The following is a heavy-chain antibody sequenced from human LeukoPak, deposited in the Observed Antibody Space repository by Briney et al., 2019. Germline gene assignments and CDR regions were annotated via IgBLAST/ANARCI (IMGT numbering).Heavy chain of an antibody. Sequence: PGGSLRLSCAASGFTFSSYWMSWVRQAPGKGLEWVASIKQDGSEKYYVDSVKGRFTISRDNAKNSLYLQMNSLRAEDTAVYYCAKTYYYDSSGYYPFDSWGQGTLVTVSS. J-gene: IGHJ4*02. V-gene: IGHV3-7*01. CDR2: IKQDGSEK. D-gene: IGHD3-22*01. CDR1: GFTFSSYW. CDR3: AKTYYYDSSGYYPFDS.